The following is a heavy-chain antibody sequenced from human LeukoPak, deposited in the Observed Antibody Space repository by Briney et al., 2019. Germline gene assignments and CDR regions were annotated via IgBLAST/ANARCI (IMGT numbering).Heavy chain of an antibody. CDR3: ARNFDWLYQFLDY. CDR2: IKQDGSAK. V-gene: IGHV3-7*03. Sequence: PGGSLRLSCAASGFTFSSYWMSWVRQAPGKGLEWVANIKQDGSAKYYVDSVKGRFTISRDNAKNSLYLQMNSLRAEDTAVYYCARNFDWLYQFLDYWGQGTLVTASS. CDR1: GFTFSSYW. J-gene: IGHJ4*02. D-gene: IGHD3-9*01.